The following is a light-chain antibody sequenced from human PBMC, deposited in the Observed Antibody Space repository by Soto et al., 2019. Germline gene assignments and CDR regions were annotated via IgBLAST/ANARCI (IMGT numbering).Light chain of an antibody. CDR2: GAS. Sequence: EIVMTQSPATLSVSPGERATLSCRASQRVSSNLAWYQQKPGQAPRLLIYGASTRAPGLSARFSGSGSGREFTLTIRSLQSEDFAVYYCQQYNNWPLSFGGRTKVEIK. J-gene: IGKJ4*01. V-gene: IGKV3-15*01. CDR3: QQYNNWPLS. CDR1: QRVSSN.